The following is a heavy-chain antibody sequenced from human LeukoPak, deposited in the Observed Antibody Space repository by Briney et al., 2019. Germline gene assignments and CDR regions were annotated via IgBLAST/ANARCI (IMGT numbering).Heavy chain of an antibody. J-gene: IGHJ5*02. CDR3: ARGGYSSSWYSTTDNWFDP. CDR2: INPNSGGT. V-gene: IGHV1-2*02. CDR1: GYTFTGYY. D-gene: IGHD6-13*01. Sequence: ASVKVSCKASGYTFTGYYMHWVRQAPGQGLEWMGWINPNSGGTNYAQKFQGRVTMSRDMSTSTVYMELSSLRSEDTAVYYCARGGYSSSWYSTTDNWFDPWGQGTLVTVSS.